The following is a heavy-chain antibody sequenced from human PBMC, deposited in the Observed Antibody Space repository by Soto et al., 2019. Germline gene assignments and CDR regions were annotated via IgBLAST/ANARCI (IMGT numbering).Heavy chain of an antibody. V-gene: IGHV1-2*04. CDR1: GYTFTGYY. CDR2: INPNSGGT. D-gene: IGHD3-3*01. CDR3: ARGPRITIFGVAPRGWFDP. J-gene: IGHJ5*02. Sequence: ASVKVSCKASGYTFTGYYMHWVRQAPGQGLEWMGWINPNSGGTNYAQKFQGWVTMTRDTSISTAHMELSRLRSDVTAVYYCARGPRITIFGVAPRGWFDPWGQGTLVTVSS.